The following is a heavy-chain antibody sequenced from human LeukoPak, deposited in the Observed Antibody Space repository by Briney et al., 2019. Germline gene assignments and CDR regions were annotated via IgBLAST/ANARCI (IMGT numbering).Heavy chain of an antibody. CDR3: ARTYSAYGQFDF. CDR2: IYYSGTT. V-gene: IGHV4-59*01. D-gene: IGHD5-12*01. CDR1: GGSISGYY. Sequence: SETLCLTCTVSGGSISGYYWSWIRQPPGKGLEWIGYIYYSGTTTYNPSLKSRVTISVDTSKNQFSLKLSSVTAADTAVYYCARTYSAYGQFDFWGQGTLVTVSS. J-gene: IGHJ4*02.